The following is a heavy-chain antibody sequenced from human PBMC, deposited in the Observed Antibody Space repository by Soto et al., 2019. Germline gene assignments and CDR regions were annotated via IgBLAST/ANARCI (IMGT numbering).Heavy chain of an antibody. CDR2: IYYSGST. V-gene: IGHV4-59*01. CDR1: GGSISSYY. CDR3: ARAKMVRGVIITYIYFDY. J-gene: IGHJ4*02. Sequence: SETLSLTCTVSGGSISSYYWSWIRQPPGKGLEWIGYIYYSGSTNYNPSLKSRVTISVDTSKNQFSLKLSSVTAADTAVYYCARAKMVRGVIITYIYFDYWGQGTLVTVSS. D-gene: IGHD3-10*01.